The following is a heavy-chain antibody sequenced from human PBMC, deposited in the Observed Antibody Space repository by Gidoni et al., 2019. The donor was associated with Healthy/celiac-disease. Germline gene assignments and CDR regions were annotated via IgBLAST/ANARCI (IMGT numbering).Heavy chain of an antibody. J-gene: IGHJ2*01. CDR3: AKDRGSQGDWYFDL. D-gene: IGHD3-16*01. CDR1: GFPFSSYG. V-gene: IGHV3-30*18. CDR2: ISHDGSKK. Sequence: QVQLVESGGGVVPPGRSLRLSCAASGFPFSSYGMHWVRQAPGKGLEWVAVISHDGSKKYYADSVKGRFTISRDNSKNTLYLQMNSLRAEDTAVYYCAKDRGSQGDWYFDLWGRGTLVTVSS.